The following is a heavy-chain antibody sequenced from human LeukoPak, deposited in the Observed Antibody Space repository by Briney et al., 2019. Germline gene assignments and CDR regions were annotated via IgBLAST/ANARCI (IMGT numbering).Heavy chain of an antibody. D-gene: IGHD3-22*01. J-gene: IGHJ4*02. Sequence: GGSLRLSCAASGFTFSSYAMSWVRQAPGKGLEWVSAISGSGGSTYYADSVKGRFTISRDNSKNTLYLQMNSLRAEDTAVYYCAKVPHYYYDSSGYYWGGQGTLATVSS. CDR1: GFTFSSYA. CDR3: AKVPHYYYDSSGYYW. V-gene: IGHV3-23*01. CDR2: ISGSGGST.